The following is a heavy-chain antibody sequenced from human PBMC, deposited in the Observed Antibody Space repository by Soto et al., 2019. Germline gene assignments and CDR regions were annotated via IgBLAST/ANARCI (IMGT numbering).Heavy chain of an antibody. D-gene: IGHD6-13*01. CDR2: IYYSGST. CDR3: ASRVRAAGADYYYMDV. V-gene: IGHV4-59*01. CDR1: GGSISSYY. J-gene: IGHJ6*03. Sequence: SETLSLTCTVSGGSISSYYWSWIRQPXGKGLEWIGYIYYSGSTNYNPSLKSRVTISVDTSKNQFSLKLSSVTAADTAVYYCASRVRAAGADYYYMDVWGKGTTVTVSS.